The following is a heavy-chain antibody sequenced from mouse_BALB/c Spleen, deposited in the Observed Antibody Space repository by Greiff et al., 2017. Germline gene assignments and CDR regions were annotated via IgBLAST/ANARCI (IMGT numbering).Heavy chain of an antibody. CDR2: ISYSGST. CDR3: AKGRTSFAY. CDR1: GYSITSDYA. V-gene: IGHV3-2*02. J-gene: IGHJ3*01. Sequence: EVKLVESGPGLVKPSQSLSLTCTVTGYSITSDYAWYWIRQFPGNKLEWMGYISYSGSTSYNPSLKSRISITRDTSKNQFFLQLNSVTTEDTATYYSAKGRTSFAYWGQGTLVTVSA.